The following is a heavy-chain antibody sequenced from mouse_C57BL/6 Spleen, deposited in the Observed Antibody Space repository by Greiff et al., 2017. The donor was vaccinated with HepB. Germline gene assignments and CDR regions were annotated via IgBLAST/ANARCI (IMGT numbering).Heavy chain of an antibody. CDR1: GYTFTSYG. Sequence: QVQLQQSGAELARPGASVKLSCKASGYTFTSYGISWVKQRNGQGLEWIGEIYPRSGNTYYNEKFKGKATLTADKSSSTAYLELRSLTSEDSAVYFCARRGYYGSSYNAMDYWGQGTSVTVSS. D-gene: IGHD1-1*01. CDR3: ARRGYYGSSYNAMDY. V-gene: IGHV1-81*01. CDR2: IYPRSGNT. J-gene: IGHJ4*01.